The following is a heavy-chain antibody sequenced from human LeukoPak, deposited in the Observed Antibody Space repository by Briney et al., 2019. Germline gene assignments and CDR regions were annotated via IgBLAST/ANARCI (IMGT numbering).Heavy chain of an antibody. CDR1: GYTFRNHG. CDR3: ARDPTNTRGYYAYFDH. CDR2: ISCYNGDT. J-gene: IGHJ4*02. Sequence: ASVKVSCTASGYTFRNHGITWVRQAPGQGLEWMGWISCYNGDTHYAQKLQGRVTMTTDSSTSTAYMELRSLRSDDTAVYYCARDPTNTRGYYAYFDHWGQGTLVTVSS. D-gene: IGHD2-2*01. V-gene: IGHV1-18*01.